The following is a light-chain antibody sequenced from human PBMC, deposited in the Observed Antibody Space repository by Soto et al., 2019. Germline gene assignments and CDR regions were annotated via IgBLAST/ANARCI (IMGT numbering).Light chain of an antibody. CDR2: RAS. CDR1: QSINSN. J-gene: IGKJ4*01. CDR3: QQYNNWPRAT. V-gene: IGKV3-15*01. Sequence: EIVMTQSPATLSVSPGERATLSCRGSQSINSNLAWYQQKPGQAPRLLMFRASIRATGFPARFSGSGSGTEFNITISSLQSEDSAVYYCQQYNNWPRATFGGGTKVDIK.